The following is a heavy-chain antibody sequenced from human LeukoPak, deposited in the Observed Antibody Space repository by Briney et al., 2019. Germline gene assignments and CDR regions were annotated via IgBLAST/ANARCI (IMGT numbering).Heavy chain of an antibody. D-gene: IGHD6-19*01. CDR2: ISGSGGST. CDR1: GFTFSSYA. J-gene: IGHJ4*02. CDR3: ANGRMRAVAGTFDY. V-gene: IGHV3-23*01. Sequence: GGSLRLSCAASGFTFSSYAMSWVRQAPGKGLEWVSAISGSGGSTYYADSVKGRFTISRDNSKNTLYLQMNSLRAEDTAVYYCANGRMRAVAGTFDYWGQGTLVTVSS.